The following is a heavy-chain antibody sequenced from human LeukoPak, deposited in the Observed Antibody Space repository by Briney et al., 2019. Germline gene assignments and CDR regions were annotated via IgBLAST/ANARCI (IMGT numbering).Heavy chain of an antibody. J-gene: IGHJ6*02. V-gene: IGHV3-23*01. D-gene: IGHD2/OR15-2a*01. Sequence: GGSLRLSCAASGFTFSGCAMTWVRQAPGKGLEWVSSIGSDDNKHYSESVKGRFAISRDNSKNTLFLHMSSLRAEDTAVYYCAKDLQFYVAMDVRGQGTTVTVSS. CDR1: GFTFSGCA. CDR3: AKDLQFYVAMDV. CDR2: IGSDDNK.